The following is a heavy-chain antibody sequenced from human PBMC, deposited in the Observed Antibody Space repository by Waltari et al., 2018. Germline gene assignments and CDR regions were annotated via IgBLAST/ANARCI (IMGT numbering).Heavy chain of an antibody. CDR2: ISGSGGST. V-gene: IGHV3-23*01. D-gene: IGHD6-19*01. CDR1: GFTFSSYA. CDR3: AKGYSSGWYWDYFDY. Sequence: EVQLLESGGGLVQPGGSLSLSCAASGFTFSSYAMSWVRQPPGKGLEWVSAISGSGGSTYYADSGKGRFTISRDNSKNTLYLQMNSLRAEDTAVYYCAKGYSSGWYWDYFDYWGQGTLVTVSS. J-gene: IGHJ4*02.